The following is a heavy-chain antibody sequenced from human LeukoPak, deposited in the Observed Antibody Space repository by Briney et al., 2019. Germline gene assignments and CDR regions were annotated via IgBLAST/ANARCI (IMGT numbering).Heavy chain of an antibody. Sequence: GASVKVSCKASGYTFTSYGISWVRQAPGQGLEWMGWISAYNGNTNYAQKLQGRVTMTTDTSTSTAYMELRSLRSDDTAVYYCARDAYGDYVPDYFDCGGRGTLVTVS. V-gene: IGHV1-18*01. CDR2: ISAYNGNT. D-gene: IGHD4-17*01. CDR3: ARDAYGDYVPDYFDC. CDR1: GYTFTSYG. J-gene: IGHJ4*02.